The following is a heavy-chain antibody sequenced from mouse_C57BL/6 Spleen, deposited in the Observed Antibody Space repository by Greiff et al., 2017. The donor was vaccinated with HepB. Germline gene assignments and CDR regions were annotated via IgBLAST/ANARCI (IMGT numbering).Heavy chain of an antibody. CDR2: IDPSDSYT. CDR1: GYTFTSYW. Sequence: QVQLQQPGAELVKPGASVKLSCKASGYTFTSYWMQWVKQRPGQGLEWIGEIDPSDSYTNYNQKFKGKATLTVDTSSSTAYMQLSSLTSEDSAVYYCAKRAYYSNPVLFAYWGQGTLVTVFA. J-gene: IGHJ3*01. D-gene: IGHD2-5*01. CDR3: AKRAYYSNPVLFAY. V-gene: IGHV1-50*01.